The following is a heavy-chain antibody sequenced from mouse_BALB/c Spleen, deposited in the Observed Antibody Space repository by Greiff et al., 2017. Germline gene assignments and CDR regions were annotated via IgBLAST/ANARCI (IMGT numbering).Heavy chain of an antibody. CDR3: ARGCKKYYYGSSYHYAMDY. CDR2: IYPGSGNT. J-gene: IGHJ4*01. V-gene: IGHV1-77*01. Sequence: QVQLKQSGAELARPGASVKLSCKASGYTFTDYYINWVKQRTGQGLEWIGEIYPGSGNTYYNEKFKGKATLTADKSSSTAYMQLSSLTSEDSAVYFCARGCKKYYYGSSYHYAMDYWGQGTSVTVSS. CDR1: GYTFTDYY. D-gene: IGHD1-1*01.